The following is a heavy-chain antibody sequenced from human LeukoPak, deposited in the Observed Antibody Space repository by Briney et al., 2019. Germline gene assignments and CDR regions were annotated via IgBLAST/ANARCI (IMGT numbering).Heavy chain of an antibody. J-gene: IGHJ3*02. V-gene: IGHV3-33*01. Sequence: GRSLRLSRAASGFTFSSYGMHWVRQAPGKGLEWVAVIWNDGSNKYYADSVKGRFTISRDNSKNTLYLQMNSLRAEDTAVYYCARIHSLYYYDSSGYGAFDIWGQGTMVTVSS. CDR3: ARIHSLYYYDSSGYGAFDI. D-gene: IGHD3-22*01. CDR2: IWNDGSNK. CDR1: GFTFSSYG.